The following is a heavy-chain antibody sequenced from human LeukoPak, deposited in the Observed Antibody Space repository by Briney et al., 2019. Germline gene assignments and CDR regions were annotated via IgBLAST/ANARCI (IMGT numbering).Heavy chain of an antibody. Sequence: SETLSLTCTVSGGSISSYYWSWIRQSAGKGLEWIGRIYTSGSTNYNPSLKSRVTMSVDTSKNQFSLKLSSVTAADTAVYYCARVGWSGYYTSYYFDYWGQGTLVTVSS. J-gene: IGHJ4*02. V-gene: IGHV4-4*07. D-gene: IGHD3-3*01. CDR1: GGSISSYY. CDR3: ARVGWSGYYTSYYFDY. CDR2: IYTSGST.